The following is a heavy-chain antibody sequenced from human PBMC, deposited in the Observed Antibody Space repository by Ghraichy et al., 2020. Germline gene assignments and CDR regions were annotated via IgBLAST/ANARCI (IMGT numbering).Heavy chain of an antibody. CDR2: IKQDGSEK. J-gene: IGHJ3*02. Sequence: LSLTCAASGFTFSSYWMSWVRQAPGKGLEWVANIKQDGSEKYYVDSVKGRFTISRDNAKNSLYLQMNSLRAEDTAVYYCARPYKPAAMSAFDIWGQGTMVTVSS. V-gene: IGHV3-7*01. CDR1: GFTFSSYW. CDR3: ARPYKPAAMSAFDI. D-gene: IGHD2-2*01.